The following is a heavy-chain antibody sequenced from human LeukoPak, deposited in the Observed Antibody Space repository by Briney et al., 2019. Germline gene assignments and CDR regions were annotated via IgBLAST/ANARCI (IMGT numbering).Heavy chain of an antibody. Sequence: PSETLSLTCAVYGGSFSGYYWSWIRQPPGKGLEWIGEINHSGSTNYNPSLKRRVTISVDTSKNQFSLKLSSVTAADTAVYYCVRGMTTERGNDYWGQGTLVTVSS. CDR2: INHSGST. CDR3: VRGMTTERGNDY. V-gene: IGHV4-34*01. CDR1: GGSFSGYY. D-gene: IGHD4-4*01. J-gene: IGHJ4*02.